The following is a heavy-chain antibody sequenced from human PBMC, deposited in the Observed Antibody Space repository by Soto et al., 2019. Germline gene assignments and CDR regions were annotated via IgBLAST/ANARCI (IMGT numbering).Heavy chain of an antibody. D-gene: IGHD3-22*01. CDR3: ATDLYSYENSGQSFDY. Sequence: ASVKVSCKVSGYSLTELSMHWVRQAPGKGLEWMGNFDGEDGETFYAQKFQGRVTMTEDTSTDTAYMELSSLRSEDTAVYYCATDLYSYENSGQSFDYWGQGTQVTVSS. CDR2: FDGEDGET. CDR1: GYSLTELS. V-gene: IGHV1-24*01. J-gene: IGHJ4*02.